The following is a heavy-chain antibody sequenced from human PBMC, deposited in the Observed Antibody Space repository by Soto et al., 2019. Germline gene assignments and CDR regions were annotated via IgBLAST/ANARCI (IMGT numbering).Heavy chain of an antibody. J-gene: IGHJ4*02. CDR1: GFTISNAW. Sequence: EVQLVESGGGLVKPGGSLRLSCAASGFTISNAWMSWVRQAPGKGLEWVARIKSKIDGGTMDHAAPVKGRFTISRDDSKNTLYLQMDSLETEDTAVYYCTTYDYIWGSDRYRWAYWGQGVLVTVSS. V-gene: IGHV3-15*01. CDR3: TTYDYIWGSDRYRWAY. CDR2: IKSKIDGGTM. D-gene: IGHD3-16*02.